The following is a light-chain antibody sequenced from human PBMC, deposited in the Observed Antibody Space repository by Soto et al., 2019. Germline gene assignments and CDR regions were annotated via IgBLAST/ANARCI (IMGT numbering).Light chain of an antibody. CDR3: QQYNSYRT. CDR2: DAS. Sequence: DIQMTQSPSTLSASVGDGVTIACRARQTISIWLAWYQQKPGKAPKFLIYDASILESGVPSRFSGSGSGTEFTLTISSLQPDDFATYYCQQYNSYRTFGQGTKV. J-gene: IGKJ1*01. CDR1: QTISIW. V-gene: IGKV1-5*01.